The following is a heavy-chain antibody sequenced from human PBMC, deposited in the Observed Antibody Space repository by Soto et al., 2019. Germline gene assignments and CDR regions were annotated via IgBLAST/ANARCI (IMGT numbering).Heavy chain of an antibody. CDR2: INDRGSI. D-gene: IGHD3-9*01. Sequence: QVQLQQWGAGPLRPLETLSLTCGVSGGSFSGYYWSWIRQSPGKGLEWIGEINDRGSINYNPSLKSRVSISVDPSKNHYSLNLRSVAAGDTAVYYCARESHDILTGPPWVWYFDLWGRGTLVTVSS. CDR1: GGSFSGYY. J-gene: IGHJ2*01. CDR3: ARESHDILTGPPWVWYFDL. V-gene: IGHV4-34*01.